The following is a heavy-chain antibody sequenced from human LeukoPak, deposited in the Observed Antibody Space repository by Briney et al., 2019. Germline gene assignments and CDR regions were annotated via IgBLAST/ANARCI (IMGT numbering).Heavy chain of an antibody. J-gene: IGHJ4*02. V-gene: IGHV4-39*01. CDR2: IYYSGST. CDR1: GGSISSSSYY. D-gene: IGHD3-10*01. CDR3: ARHFFPSDSGSFRTPFDY. Sequence: SETLSHTCTVSGGSISSSSYYWGWIRQPPGKGLEWIGSIYYSGSTYYNPSLKSRVTISVDTSKNQFSLKLSSVTAADTAVYYCARHFFPSDSGSFRTPFDYWGQGALVTVSS.